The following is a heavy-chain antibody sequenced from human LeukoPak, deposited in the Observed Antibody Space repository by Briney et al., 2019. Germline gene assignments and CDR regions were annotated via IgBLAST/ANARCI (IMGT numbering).Heavy chain of an antibody. V-gene: IGHV3-33*01. CDR2: IWYDGSNK. CDR1: GFTFSSYG. CDR3: ARAGESSGWYTVQGGIGEYYFDY. D-gene: IGHD6-19*01. J-gene: IGHJ4*02. Sequence: GGSLRLSCAASGFTFSSYGMHWVRQAPGKGLEWVAVIWYDGSNKYYADSVKGRFTISRNNSKNTLYLQMNSLRAEDTAVYYCARAGESSGWYTVQGGIGEYYFDYWGQGTLVTVSS.